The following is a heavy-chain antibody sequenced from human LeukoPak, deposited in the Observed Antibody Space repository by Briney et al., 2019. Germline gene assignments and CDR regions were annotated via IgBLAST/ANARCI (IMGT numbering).Heavy chain of an antibody. CDR2: IYYSGST. CDR1: GGSISSSSYY. Sequence: SXTLSLTCTVSGGSISSSSYYWGWIRQPRGKGLEWIVSIYYSGSTNYNPSLKSRVTISVDTSKNQFSLKLSSVTAADTAVYYCASEWSYYFDYWGQGTLVTVSS. D-gene: IGHD2-15*01. V-gene: IGHV4-39*07. J-gene: IGHJ4*02. CDR3: ASEWSYYFDY.